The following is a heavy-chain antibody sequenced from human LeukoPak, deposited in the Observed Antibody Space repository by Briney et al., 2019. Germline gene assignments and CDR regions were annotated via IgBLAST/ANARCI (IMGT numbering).Heavy chain of an antibody. J-gene: IGHJ4*02. V-gene: IGHV4-4*07. CDR2: IYTSGST. D-gene: IGHD3-10*01. Sequence: SETLSLTCTVSGGSISSYYWSWIRQPAGKGLEWIGRIYTSGSTNYNPSLKGRVTMSVDTSKNQFSLKLSSVTAADTAVYYCAREGNKWFGEFRIFDYWGQGTLVTVSS. CDR1: GGSISSYY. CDR3: AREGNKWFGEFRIFDY.